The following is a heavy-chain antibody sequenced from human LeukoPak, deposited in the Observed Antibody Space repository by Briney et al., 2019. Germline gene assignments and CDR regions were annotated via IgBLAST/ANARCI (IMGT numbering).Heavy chain of an antibody. D-gene: IGHD2-8*01. CDR2: IYTSGST. J-gene: IGHJ5*02. V-gene: IGHV4-4*09. CDR3: ARSTRGTKRGFDP. Sequence: SETLSLTCTVSGGSINSYYWSWIRQPPGKGLEWIGYIYTSGSTNYNPSLKSRVTISVDTSKNQFSLKLSTVTAADTAVYYCARSTRGTKRGFDPWGQGTLVTVSS. CDR1: GGSINSYY.